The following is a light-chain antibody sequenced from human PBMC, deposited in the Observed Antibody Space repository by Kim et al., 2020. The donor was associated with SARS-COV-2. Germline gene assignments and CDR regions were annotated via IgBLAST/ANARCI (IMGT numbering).Light chain of an antibody. CDR1: ISDVGSYDL. V-gene: IGLV2-23*01. J-gene: IGLJ6*01. CDR2: EAF. CDR3: CSYVGSNSYV. Sequence: QSVLTQPASVSGSPGQSISISCIGTISDVGSYDLVSWFQQHPGKAPKLIIYEAFKGPSGISNRFSGSKSGNTASLTISGLQAEDEADYYCCSYVGSNSYVFGSGTKVTVL.